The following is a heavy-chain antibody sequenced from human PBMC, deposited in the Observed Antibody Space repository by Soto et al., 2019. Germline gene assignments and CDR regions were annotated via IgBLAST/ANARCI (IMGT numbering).Heavy chain of an antibody. D-gene: IGHD3-3*01. V-gene: IGHV3-33*01. Sequence: GLSQRLSCAASGLTFRAYGMHWIRQAQGKGLAWVAVLWYDGSRTFYADSVKGRFTISRDNSNLYLHMNSLRADDTGGYSCASDQLDRLKPRETRYFDFLVQGTRVPGS. CDR2: LWYDGSRT. CDR1: GLTFRAYG. CDR3: ASDQLDRLKPRETRYFDF. J-gene: IGHJ4*02.